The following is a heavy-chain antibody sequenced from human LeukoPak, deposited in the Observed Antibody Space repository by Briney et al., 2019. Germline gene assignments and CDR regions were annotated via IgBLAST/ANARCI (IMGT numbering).Heavy chain of an antibody. CDR3: ARQSGNYYIVAAFDF. D-gene: IGHD1-26*01. V-gene: IGHV1-2*02. J-gene: IGHJ3*01. CDR1: GYTFIDNY. Sequence: ASVTVSCKASGYTFIDNYIHWVRQAPGQGLEWMGWINPTNGDTMFARRFQGRVTLTRDTSMRTVHMVLTRLRSDDTAVYYCARQSGNYYIVAAFDFWGQGTMVAVSA. CDR2: INPTNGDT.